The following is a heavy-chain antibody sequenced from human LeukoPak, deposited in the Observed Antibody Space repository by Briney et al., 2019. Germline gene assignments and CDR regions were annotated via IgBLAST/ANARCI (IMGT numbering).Heavy chain of an antibody. CDR2: ISTYTGDT. V-gene: IGHV1-18*01. CDR1: GYSFTTYG. J-gene: IGHJ1*01. CDR3: ARGYHFDTSGYPVSEYFQH. Sequence: ASVKVSCRASGYSFTTYGNNWVRQAPGQGLEWMGWISTYTGDTKYVQKLQGRVSMTTDTSTSTAHMELRSLRSDDTAVYYCARGYHFDTSGYPVSEYFQHWGQGTLVTVSS. D-gene: IGHD3-22*01.